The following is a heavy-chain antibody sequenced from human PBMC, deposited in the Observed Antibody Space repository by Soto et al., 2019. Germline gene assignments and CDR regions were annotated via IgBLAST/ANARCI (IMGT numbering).Heavy chain of an antibody. Sequence: SETLSLTCTVSGGSITSSSHYWGWIRQPPGKGLECIGNIYYDGNTYYNPSLKSRVTISLDTSKNQFSLRLNSVTAADTAVYYCARSSITPRLFMYPFDYWGQGTPVT. J-gene: IGHJ4*02. D-gene: IGHD6-6*01. V-gene: IGHV4-39*01. CDR2: IYYDGNT. CDR1: GGSITSSSHY. CDR3: ARSSITPRLFMYPFDY.